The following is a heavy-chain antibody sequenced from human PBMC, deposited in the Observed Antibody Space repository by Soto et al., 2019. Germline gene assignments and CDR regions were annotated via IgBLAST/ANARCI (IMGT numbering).Heavy chain of an antibody. J-gene: IGHJ4*02. CDR1: GFNFSSYA. D-gene: IGHD3-16*02. CDR2: ISNNGDTA. Sequence: GGLQRLCCATCGFNFSSYAMGCVRQAAEKGLEWVASISNNGDTAYYADSVKGRFTISRGNSENTLYLQMNGLRADDTALYFCAXSRVFIGAIVTLLDSWGQGTQVTVSS. CDR3: AXSRVFIGAIVTLLDS. V-gene: IGHV3-23*01.